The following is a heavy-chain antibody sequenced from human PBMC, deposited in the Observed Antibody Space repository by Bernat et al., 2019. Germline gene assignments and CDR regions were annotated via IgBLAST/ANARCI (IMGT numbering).Heavy chain of an antibody. D-gene: IGHD1-26*01. CDR1: GFTFSSYA. CDR2: IGGSGDGT. V-gene: IGHV3-23*01. Sequence: EVQLLESGGGLVQPGGSLGLSCAASGFTFSSYAMCWVRQSPGKGLEWVSAIGGSGDGTYYEDSVKGRFTISRDNSKNTLYLQMNSLRAEDTALYYCVKDCRGGGSYGWFDRWGQGTLVTVSS. CDR3: VKDCRGGGSYGWFDR. J-gene: IGHJ5*02.